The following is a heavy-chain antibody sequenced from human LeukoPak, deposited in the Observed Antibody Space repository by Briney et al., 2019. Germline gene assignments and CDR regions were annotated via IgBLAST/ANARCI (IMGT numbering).Heavy chain of an antibody. Sequence: PGGSLRLSCAASGFTFDDYAMHWVRQAPGKGLEWVSGISWNSGSIGYADSVKGRFTISRDNAKSSLYLQMNSLRAEDTALYYCAKEGYCSGGSCRHFDYWGQGTLVTVSS. J-gene: IGHJ4*02. CDR2: ISWNSGSI. V-gene: IGHV3-9*01. D-gene: IGHD2-15*01. CDR1: GFTFDDYA. CDR3: AKEGYCSGGSCRHFDY.